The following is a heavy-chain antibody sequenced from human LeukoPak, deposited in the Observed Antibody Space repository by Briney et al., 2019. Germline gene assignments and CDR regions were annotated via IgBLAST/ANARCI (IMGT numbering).Heavy chain of an antibody. CDR1: GFTFSSYW. J-gene: IGHJ4*02. V-gene: IGHV3-74*01. CDR3: ARHLSDDSGFYHLDY. D-gene: IGHD3-22*01. CDR2: INSDGSTT. Sequence: PGGSLRLSCAASGFTFSSYWMHWVRQAPGKGLVWVSRINSDGSTTTYADSVNGRFTISRDNAKKSLFLQMNSLRAEDTAVYYCARHLSDDSGFYHLDYWGQGTLVTVSS.